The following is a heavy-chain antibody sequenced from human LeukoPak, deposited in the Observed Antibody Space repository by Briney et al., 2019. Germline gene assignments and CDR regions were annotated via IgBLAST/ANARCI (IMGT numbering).Heavy chain of an antibody. CDR3: ARDLNYDILTGYYVTTNWFDP. J-gene: IGHJ5*02. CDR1: GFTFDDYG. CDR2: INWNGGST. V-gene: IGHV3-20*04. Sequence: GGSLRLSCAASGFTFDDYGMSWVRQAPGKGLEWASGINWNGGSTGYADSVKGRFTISRDNAKNSLYLQMNSLRAEDTALYYCARDLNYDILTGYYVTTNWFDPWGQGTLVTVSS. D-gene: IGHD3-9*01.